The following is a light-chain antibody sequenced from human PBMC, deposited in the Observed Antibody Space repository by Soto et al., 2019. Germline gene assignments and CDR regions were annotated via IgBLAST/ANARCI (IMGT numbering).Light chain of an antibody. CDR3: QQYNNWPLI. Sequence: EIVLTQSPGTLSLSPWERVTLSCRASQSVFSSYLAWYQQKPGLAPRLLIYGASTRANGIPARFSGSGFGTEFTLTISSLQSEDFAVYYCQQYNNWPLIFGGGTKVDIK. J-gene: IGKJ4*01. CDR1: QSVFSSY. CDR2: GAS. V-gene: IGKV3-15*01.